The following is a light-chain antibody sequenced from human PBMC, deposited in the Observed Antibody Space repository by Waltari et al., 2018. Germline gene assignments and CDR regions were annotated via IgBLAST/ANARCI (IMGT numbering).Light chain of an antibody. CDR3: QQGKSFPIT. Sequence: VTITCRASQDIGNRVAWYQQKPGKASNLLFYGTSSLQTGVPSRFSGSGSGTEFTLTISRLQPEDFGTYYCQQGKSFPITFGPGTKVEIK. CDR1: QDIGNR. J-gene: IGKJ3*01. V-gene: IGKV1-12*01. CDR2: GTS.